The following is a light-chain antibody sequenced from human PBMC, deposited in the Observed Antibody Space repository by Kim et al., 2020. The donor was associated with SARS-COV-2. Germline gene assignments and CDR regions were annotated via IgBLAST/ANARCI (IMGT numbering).Light chain of an antibody. Sequence: LSPGERATLSCRASQSVNNNYLAWYQQKPGQSPRLLIYGASSRATGIPDRFRGSGSGTDFTLTINRLESEDFAVYYCQQYGGSPFTFGPGTKWIS. V-gene: IGKV3-20*01. CDR1: QSVNNNY. CDR2: GAS. CDR3: QQYGGSPFT. J-gene: IGKJ3*01.